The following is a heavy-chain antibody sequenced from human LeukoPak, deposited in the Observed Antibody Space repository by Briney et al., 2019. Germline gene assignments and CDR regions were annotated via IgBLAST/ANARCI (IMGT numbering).Heavy chain of an antibody. CDR2: IWYDGSKK. J-gene: IGHJ4*02. Sequence: GRSLRLSCAVSGXTFSSYGFHWVRQAPGKGLEWVAVIWYDGSKKYYGDSVKGRFTISRDNSKNTLYLQMNSLRAEDTAVYYCARDPAVTTPYFDYWGQGTQVTVSS. CDR1: GXTFSSYG. D-gene: IGHD4-17*01. CDR3: ARDPAVTTPYFDY. V-gene: IGHV3-33*01.